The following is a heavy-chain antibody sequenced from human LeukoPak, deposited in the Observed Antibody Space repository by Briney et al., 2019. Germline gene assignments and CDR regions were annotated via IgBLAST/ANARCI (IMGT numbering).Heavy chain of an antibody. V-gene: IGHV4-34*01. CDR1: GGSFSGYY. D-gene: IGHD6-19*01. CDR2: INHSGST. J-gene: IGHJ4*02. CDR3: ARGLRYSSGWYAY. Sequence: TSETLSLTCAVYGGSFSGYYWSWIRQPPGKGLEWIGEINHSGSTNYNPSLKSRVTISVDTSKNQFSLKLSSVTAADTAVYYCARGLRYSSGWYAYWGQGTLVTVSS.